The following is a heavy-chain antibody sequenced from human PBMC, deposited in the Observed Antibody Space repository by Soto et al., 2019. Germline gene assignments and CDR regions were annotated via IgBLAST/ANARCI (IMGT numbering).Heavy chain of an antibody. V-gene: IGHV3-48*03. CDR3: AKDLGSYLSPAFDY. D-gene: IGHD1-26*01. J-gene: IGHJ4*02. CDR2: ISSSSDVI. Sequence: GGSLRLSCAASGFSFSRFERNWVRQAPGKGLEWVSYISSSSDVIYYADSVKGRFTISRDNAKNSLYLQMSSLRAEDTAVYFCAKDLGSYLSPAFDYWGLGTLVTVSS. CDR1: GFSFSRFE.